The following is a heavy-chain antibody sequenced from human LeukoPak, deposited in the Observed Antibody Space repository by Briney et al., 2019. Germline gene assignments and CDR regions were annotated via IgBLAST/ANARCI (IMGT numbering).Heavy chain of an antibody. V-gene: IGHV3-30-3*01. CDR2: ISYDGSNK. D-gene: IGHD6-25*01. CDR1: GFTFSGYA. CDR3: AKDLRVYSSG. J-gene: IGHJ4*02. Sequence: GGSLRLSCAASGFTFSGYAMSWVRQAPGKGLEWVAVISYDGSNKYYADSAKGRFTISRDNSKNTLYLQMNSLRAEDTTVYFCAKDLRVYSSGWGQGTLVTVSS.